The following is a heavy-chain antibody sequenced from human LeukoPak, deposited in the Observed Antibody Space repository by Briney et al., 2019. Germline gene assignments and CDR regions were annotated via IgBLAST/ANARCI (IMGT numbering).Heavy chain of an antibody. CDR2: VDPEDGET. J-gene: IGHJ3*02. D-gene: IGHD1-1*01. V-gene: IGHV1-69-2*01. CDR1: GYTLTDYY. Sequence: ASAKVSCKDSGYTLTDYYIHWGQPAPEKGLECMALVDPEDGETIYTEKFQGRVTITADTSTDTAYMELSSLRSEDTAVYYCATDLPMYNWNDKPPFDIWGQGTMVTVSS. CDR3: ATDLPMYNWNDKPPFDI.